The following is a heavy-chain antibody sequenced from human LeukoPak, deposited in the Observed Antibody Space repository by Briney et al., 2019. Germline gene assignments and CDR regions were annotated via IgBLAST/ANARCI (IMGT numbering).Heavy chain of an antibody. CDR2: IKSKTDGGTT. CDR1: GFTFSNAW. V-gene: IGHV3-15*01. CDR3: TTILPWLPGIKAFDY. J-gene: IGHJ4*02. D-gene: IGHD3-9*01. Sequence: TGGSLRLSCAASGFTFSNAWMSWVRQAPGKGLEWVGRIKSKTDGGTTDYAAPVKGRFTISRDDSKNTLYLQMNSLKTEDTTVYYCTTILPWLPGIKAFDYWGQGTLVTVSS.